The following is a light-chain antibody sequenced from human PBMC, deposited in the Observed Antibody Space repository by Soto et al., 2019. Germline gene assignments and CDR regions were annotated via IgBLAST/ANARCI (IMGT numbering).Light chain of an antibody. J-gene: IGKJ2*01. Sequence: DIVVTQSPESLAVSLGERATINCKSTQTLLYSSNNKNYLAWYQQKPGQPPKLLIYWSSTRESGVPDRFSGSGSGTDFTLTISSLQAEDVAVYYCQQYYSSPYTFGQGTKLEIK. CDR2: WSS. CDR1: QTLLYSSNNKNY. CDR3: QQYYSSPYT. V-gene: IGKV4-1*01.